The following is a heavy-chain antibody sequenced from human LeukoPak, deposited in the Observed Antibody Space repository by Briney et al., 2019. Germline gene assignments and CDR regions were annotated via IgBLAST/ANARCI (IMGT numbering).Heavy chain of an antibody. Sequence: SETLSLTCTVSGGSISSGDYYWSWIRQPPGKGLEWIGYIYYSGSTYYNPSLKSRVTISVDTSKNQFSLKLSSVTAADTAVYYCARENGDYVAPPRAFDYWGQGTLVTVSS. CDR2: IYYSGST. CDR1: GGSISSGDYY. J-gene: IGHJ4*02. CDR3: ARENGDYVAPPRAFDY. V-gene: IGHV4-30-4*01. D-gene: IGHD4-17*01.